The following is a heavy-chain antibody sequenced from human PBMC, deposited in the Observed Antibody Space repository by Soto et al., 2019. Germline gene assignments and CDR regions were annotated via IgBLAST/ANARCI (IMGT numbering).Heavy chain of an antibody. CDR2: IYHSGST. V-gene: IGHV4-39*01. D-gene: IGHD1-26*01. CDR3: ARHKGAKKPDNWFDP. J-gene: IGHJ5*02. Sequence: QLQLQESGPGLVKPSETLPLTCTVSGGSISSVSYYWGWIRQPPGKGLEWIGSIYHSGSTYYNPSLKSRVTISVDTSKNQFSLKLSSVTAADTAVYYCARHKGAKKPDNWFDPWGRGTLVTVSS. CDR1: GGSISSVSYY.